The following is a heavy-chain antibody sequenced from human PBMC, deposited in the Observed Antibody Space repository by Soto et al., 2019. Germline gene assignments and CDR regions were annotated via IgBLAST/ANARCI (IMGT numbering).Heavy chain of an antibody. J-gene: IGHJ4*02. CDR1: GGSISSGGYS. D-gene: IGHD3-22*01. Sequence: SETLSLTCAVSGGSISSGGYSWSWIRQPPGKGLEWIGYIYHSGSTYYNPSLKSRVTISVDRSKNQFSLKLSSVTAADTAVYYCARGDYYDSSGYYYFDYWGQGTLVTVSS. V-gene: IGHV4-30-2*01. CDR3: ARGDYYDSSGYYYFDY. CDR2: IYHSGST.